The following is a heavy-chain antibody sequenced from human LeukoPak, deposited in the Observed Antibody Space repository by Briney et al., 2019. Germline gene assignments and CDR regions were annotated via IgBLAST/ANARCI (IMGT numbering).Heavy chain of an antibody. CDR3: ARIDNFWSGYYRDS. D-gene: IGHD3-3*01. CDR1: GFTFSNYW. V-gene: IGHV3-7*01. J-gene: IGHJ4*02. CDR2: IKQDGSEK. Sequence: GGSLRLSCAASGFTFSNYWMSWVRQAPGKGQEWVANIKQDGSEKYYVDSVKGRFTVSRDNAKNSLYLQMNSLRAEDTAVYYCARIDNFWSGYYRDSWGQGTLVTVSS.